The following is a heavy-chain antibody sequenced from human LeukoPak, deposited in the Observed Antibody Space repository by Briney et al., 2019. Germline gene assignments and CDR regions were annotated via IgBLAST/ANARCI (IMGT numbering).Heavy chain of an antibody. Sequence: GGSLRLSCAASGFAFSDAWMSWVRQAPGKGLEWVGRVKRKTHGGTTQYGAPVKGRFAISRDDSKNTLYLQMNSLKTEDTGVYFCTTGVVVTSYFDYWGQGALVTVSS. CDR2: VKRKTHGGTT. CDR3: TTGVVVTSYFDY. V-gene: IGHV3-15*01. CDR1: GFAFSDAW. D-gene: IGHD2-21*02. J-gene: IGHJ4*02.